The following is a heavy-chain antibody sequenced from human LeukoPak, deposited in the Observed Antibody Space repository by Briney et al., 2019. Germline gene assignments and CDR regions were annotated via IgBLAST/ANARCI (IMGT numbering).Heavy chain of an antibody. D-gene: IGHD1-14*01. CDR3: ASRNSYYYYMDV. V-gene: IGHV4-39*01. CDR2: IYYSGST. J-gene: IGHJ6*03. CDR1: GGSISSSSYY. Sequence: SETLSLTCTVSGGSISSSSYYWGWIRQPPGKGLEWIGSIYYSGSTYYNPSLKSRVTISVDTSKNQFSLKLSSVTAADTAVYYCASRNSYYYYMDVWGKGTTVTVSS.